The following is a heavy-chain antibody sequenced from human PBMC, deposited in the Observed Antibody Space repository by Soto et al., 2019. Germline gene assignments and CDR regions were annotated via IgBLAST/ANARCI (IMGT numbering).Heavy chain of an antibody. CDR3: ERVIFSSSWYGDYYYYYLDV. V-gene: IGHV1-18*01. CDR1: GYTFASYG. CDR2: ISAYNGNT. Sequence: ASVKVSCKASGYTFASYGISWVRQAPGQGLEWMGWISAYNGNTNYAQKLQGRVTMTTDTSTSTAYMELRSLRSDDTAVYYCERVIFSSSWYGDYYYYYLDVWGKGTTVTVSS. D-gene: IGHD6-13*01. J-gene: IGHJ6*03.